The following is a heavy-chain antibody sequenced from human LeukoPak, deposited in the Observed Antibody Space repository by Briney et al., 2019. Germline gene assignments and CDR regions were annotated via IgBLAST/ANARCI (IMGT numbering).Heavy chain of an antibody. Sequence: GGSLRLSCSASGLTFSSYAMHWVRQAPGKGLEYVSAISSNGGSTYYADSVKGRFTISRDNSKNTLYLQMSSLRAEDTAVYYCVKGSVTMVRGVISLDYWGQGTLVTVSS. CDR2: ISSNGGST. J-gene: IGHJ4*02. V-gene: IGHV3-64D*06. D-gene: IGHD3-10*01. CDR3: VKGSVTMVRGVISLDY. CDR1: GLTFSSYA.